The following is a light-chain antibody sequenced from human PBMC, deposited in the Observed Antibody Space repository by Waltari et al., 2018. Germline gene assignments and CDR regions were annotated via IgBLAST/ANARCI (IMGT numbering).Light chain of an antibody. J-gene: IGKJ1*01. CDR3: QQYNSYWT. V-gene: IGKV1-5*03. CDR1: QSISSW. CDR2: KAS. Sequence: DIQMTQSPSTLSASVGDRVTITCRASQSISSWLAWYQQKPGKDPKVLIYKASSLESGVPSRFSGSGSGTEFTLTISSLQPDDFATYYCQQYNSYWTFGQGTKVEIK.